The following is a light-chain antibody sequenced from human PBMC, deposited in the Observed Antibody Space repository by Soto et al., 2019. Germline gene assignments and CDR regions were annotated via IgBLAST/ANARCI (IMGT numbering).Light chain of an antibody. CDR1: QSITNY. CDR2: ATS. Sequence: EIEVTQSPASLSLSRGERVTFSCRAGQSITNYLGWYQQKPGQAPRLLIYATSTRATGIPARFSGSGSGTDFTLTISSLQPEDFAVYYCQQRYNWPGTFGQGTRLEIK. J-gene: IGKJ5*01. V-gene: IGKV3-11*01. CDR3: QQRYNWPGT.